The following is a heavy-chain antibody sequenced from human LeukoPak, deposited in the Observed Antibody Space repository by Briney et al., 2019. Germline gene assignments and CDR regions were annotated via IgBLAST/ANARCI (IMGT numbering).Heavy chain of an antibody. CDR1: GGSISSYY. CDR2: IYYSGST. J-gene: IGHJ4*02. V-gene: IGHV4-59*08. CDR3: ARHWNADYYDSSGPHYFDY. Sequence: SETLSLTCTVSGGSISSYYWSWIRQPPGKGLEWIGYIYYSGSTNYNPSLKSRVTISVDTSKNQSSLKLSSVTAADTAVYYCARHWNADYYDSSGPHYFDYWGQGTLVTVSS. D-gene: IGHD3-22*01.